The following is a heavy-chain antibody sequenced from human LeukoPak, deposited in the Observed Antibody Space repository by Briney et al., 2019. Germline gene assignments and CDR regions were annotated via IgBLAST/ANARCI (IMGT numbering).Heavy chain of an antibody. Sequence: GRSLRLSCAASGFTFDDYAMHWVRHAPGKGLEWVSGISWNSGSIGYADSVKGRSTISRDNAKNSLYLQMNSLRAEDTALYYCAKASFDFWSGYFDYWGQGTLVTVSS. V-gene: IGHV3-9*01. CDR3: AKASFDFWSGYFDY. J-gene: IGHJ4*02. CDR2: ISWNSGSI. CDR1: GFTFDDYA. D-gene: IGHD3-3*01.